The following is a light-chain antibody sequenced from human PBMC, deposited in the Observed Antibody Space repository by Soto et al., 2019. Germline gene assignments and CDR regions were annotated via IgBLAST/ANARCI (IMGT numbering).Light chain of an antibody. CDR2: DVS. Sequence: QSLVNQPASVSGSPGQSITLSCTGTNSYVGGYNYVSWYQQHPGKAPKPMIYDVSNRPSGVSNRFSGSKSGNTASLTISGLQAEDEADYYCSSYTSSSTFYVFGTGTKVTVL. V-gene: IGLV2-14*01. CDR3: SSYTSSSTFYV. J-gene: IGLJ1*01. CDR1: NSYVGGYNY.